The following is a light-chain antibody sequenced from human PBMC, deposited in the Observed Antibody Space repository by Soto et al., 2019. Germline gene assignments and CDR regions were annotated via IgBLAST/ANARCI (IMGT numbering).Light chain of an antibody. CDR3: LQDYNYPRT. V-gene: IGKV1-6*01. CDR1: QGIRND. J-gene: IGKJ1*01. CDR2: AAS. Sequence: AIHMTQSPSSLSSSVGDRVTITCRASQGIRNDLGWYQQKPGKAPKLLIYAASSLQGGVPSRFSGSGSGTDFTLTISSLQPEDFATYYCLQDYNYPRTFGQGTKVDIK.